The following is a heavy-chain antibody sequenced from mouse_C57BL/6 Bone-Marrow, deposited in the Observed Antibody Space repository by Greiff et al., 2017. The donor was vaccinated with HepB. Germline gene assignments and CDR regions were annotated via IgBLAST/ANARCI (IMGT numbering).Heavy chain of an antibody. CDR3: ARSGLRLRYAMDY. D-gene: IGHD3-2*02. V-gene: IGHV1-54*01. CDR1: GYAFTNYL. J-gene: IGHJ4*01. CDR2: INPGSGGT. Sequence: VKLMESGAELVRPGTSVKVSCKASGYAFTNYLIEWVKQRPGQGLEWIGVINPGSGGTNYNEKFKGKATLTADKSSSTAYMQLSSLTSEDSAVYFCARSGLRLRYAMDYWGQGTSVTVSS.